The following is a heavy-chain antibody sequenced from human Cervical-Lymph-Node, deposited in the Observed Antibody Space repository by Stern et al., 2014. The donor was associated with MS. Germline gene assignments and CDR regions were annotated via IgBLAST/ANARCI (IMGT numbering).Heavy chain of an antibody. CDR3: ARGPSDWRGFDY. D-gene: IGHD3-9*01. J-gene: IGHJ4*02. CDR2: IYYSGTT. Sequence: QLQLQESRPGLVKPSQTLSLTCNVSGDSISSGEYYGSWIRQPPWKGLEWIGYIYYSGTTYYNPSLKSRVSMSIDTSKNHFSLRLSSVTAADTAVYFCARGPSDWRGFDYWGQGILVTVSS. V-gene: IGHV4-30-4*01. CDR1: GDSISSGEYY.